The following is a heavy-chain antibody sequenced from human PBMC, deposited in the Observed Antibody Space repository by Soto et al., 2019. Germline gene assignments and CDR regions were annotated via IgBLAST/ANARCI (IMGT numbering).Heavy chain of an antibody. CDR2: LATGGNS. J-gene: IGHJ4*02. Sequence: GGSLRLSCAASGFTFRGYVMSWVRQAPGKGLEWVSTLATGGNSYYADSVKGRFTITRDKSSDTLYLQVNSSRADDTAVDYYARRGSVDLYYAANYFDYWGQGTLVTVSS. CDR3: ARRGSVDLYYAANYFDY. D-gene: IGHD3-16*01. V-gene: IGHV3-23*01. CDR1: GFTFRGYV.